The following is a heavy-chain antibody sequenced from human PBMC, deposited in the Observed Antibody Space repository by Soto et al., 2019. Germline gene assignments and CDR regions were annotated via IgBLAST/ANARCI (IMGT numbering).Heavy chain of an antibody. D-gene: IGHD6-13*01. CDR1: GFTFSSYW. J-gene: IGHJ4*02. CDR2: INSDGSST. V-gene: IGHV3-74*01. CDR3: ARDDGWRKSSSSWSPIDY. Sequence: EMQLVESGGGLVQPGGSLRLSCAASGFTFSSYWMHWVRQAPGKGLVWVSRINSDGSSTSYADSVKGRFTISRDNAKNTLYLQMNSLRAEDTAVYYCARDDGWRKSSSSWSPIDYWGQGTLVTVSS.